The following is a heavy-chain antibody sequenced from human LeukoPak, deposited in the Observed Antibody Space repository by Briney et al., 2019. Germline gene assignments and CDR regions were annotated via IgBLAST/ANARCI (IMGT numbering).Heavy chain of an antibody. Sequence: GESLKISCQGSGYIFTTYWIAWVRQMPGKGLEWMGIIYPGGSDTRYSPSFQGQVTISADKSISTAYLQWSSLKASDTAMYYCARRFCSSTSCRGDFDYWGQGTLVTVSS. V-gene: IGHV5-51*01. CDR1: GYIFTTYW. D-gene: IGHD2-2*01. CDR2: IYPGGSDT. CDR3: ARRFCSSTSCRGDFDY. J-gene: IGHJ4*02.